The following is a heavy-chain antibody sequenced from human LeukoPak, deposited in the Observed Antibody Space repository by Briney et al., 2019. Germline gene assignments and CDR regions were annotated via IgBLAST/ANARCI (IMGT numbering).Heavy chain of an antibody. CDR2: IKQDGSEK. Sequence: PGGSLRLSCAASGFTFSSYWMSWVRQAPGKGLEWVANIKQDGSEKYYVDSVKGRFTISRDNAKNSLYLQMNSLRAEDTAVYYCARGTYYVPTGAFDIWGHGTMVTVSS. CDR1: GFTFSSYW. V-gene: IGHV3-7*01. D-gene: IGHD3-10*02. J-gene: IGHJ3*02. CDR3: ARGTYYVPTGAFDI.